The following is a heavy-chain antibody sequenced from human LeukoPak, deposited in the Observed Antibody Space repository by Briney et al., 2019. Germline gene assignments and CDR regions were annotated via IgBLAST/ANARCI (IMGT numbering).Heavy chain of an antibody. CDR1: GGTFSSYA. D-gene: IGHD6-19*01. Sequence: ASVKVSCKASGGTFSSYAISWVRQAPGQGLEWMGRINPNSGGTNYAQKFQGSVTMTRDTSISTAYMELSRLRSDDTAVYYCARGTAVAFDYWGQGTLVTVSS. V-gene: IGHV1-2*06. J-gene: IGHJ4*02. CDR2: INPNSGGT. CDR3: ARGTAVAFDY.